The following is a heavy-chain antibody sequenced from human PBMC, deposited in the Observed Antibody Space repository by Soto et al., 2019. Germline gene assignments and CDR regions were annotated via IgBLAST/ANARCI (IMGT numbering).Heavy chain of an antibody. CDR1: GGSFSGYY. V-gene: IGHV4-34*01. Sequence: PSETLSLTCAVYGGSFSGYYWSWIRQPPGKGLEWIGEINHSGSTNYNPSLKSRVTISVDTSKNQFSLKLSSVTAADTAVYYCASNYVEYYYGMDVWGQGTTVTVS. CDR2: INHSGST. CDR3: ASNYVEYYYGMDV. D-gene: IGHD4-4*01. J-gene: IGHJ6*02.